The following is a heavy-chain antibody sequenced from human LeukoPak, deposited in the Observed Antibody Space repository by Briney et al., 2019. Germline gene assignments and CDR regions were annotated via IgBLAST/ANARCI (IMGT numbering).Heavy chain of an antibody. D-gene: IGHD3-16*01. Sequence: ASVKVSCKASGYTFTTYFFHWVRHAPGQGLEWMGWINPNGGNTNYAQKFQGRVTVTRDTSISTTYMELSRLSSDDTAVYYCARNGRGTYDFWGQGTLVTVSS. CDR1: GYTFTTYF. V-gene: IGHV1-2*02. CDR3: ARNGRGTYDF. J-gene: IGHJ4*02. CDR2: INPNGGNT.